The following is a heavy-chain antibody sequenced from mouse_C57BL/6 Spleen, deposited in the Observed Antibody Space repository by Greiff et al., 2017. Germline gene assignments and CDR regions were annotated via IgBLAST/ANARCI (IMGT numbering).Heavy chain of an antibody. Sequence: VQRVESGPELVKPGASVKISCKASGYAFSSSWMNWVKQRPGKGLEWIGRIYPGDGDTNYNGKFKGKATLTADKSSSTAYMQLSSLTSEDSAVYFCARSYYGYPFAYWGQGTLVTVSA. CDR2: IYPGDGDT. V-gene: IGHV1-82*01. D-gene: IGHD2-9*01. CDR3: ARSYYGYPFAY. CDR1: GYAFSSSW. J-gene: IGHJ3*01.